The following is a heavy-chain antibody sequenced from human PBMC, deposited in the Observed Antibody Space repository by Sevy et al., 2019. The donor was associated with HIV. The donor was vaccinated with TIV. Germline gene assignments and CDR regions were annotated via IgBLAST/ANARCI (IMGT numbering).Heavy chain of an antibody. D-gene: IGHD2-21*01. V-gene: IGHV1-69*13. Sequence: ASVKVSCKASGGTFSSYDINWVRQAPGQGLEWMGQIIPIFGTSSYAHNFQGRVTITADEFTSTAYMDLSSLRSEDTAVYYCAGGGGAVDHGMDVWGQGTTVTVSS. CDR1: GGTFSSYD. CDR2: IIPIFGTS. CDR3: AGGGGAVDHGMDV. J-gene: IGHJ6*02.